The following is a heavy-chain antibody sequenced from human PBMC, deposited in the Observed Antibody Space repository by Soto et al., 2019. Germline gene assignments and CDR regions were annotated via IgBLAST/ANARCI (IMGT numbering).Heavy chain of an antibody. Sequence: GGSLRLSCAASGFTFSNYAMSWVRQAPGKGLEWVSAISGSGGSTYYADSVKGRFTISRDNSKNTLYLQMNSLRAEDTAVYYCAKDYDFWSGYSFDYWGQGTLVTVSS. V-gene: IGHV3-23*01. J-gene: IGHJ4*02. CDR2: ISGSGGST. CDR1: GFTFSNYA. CDR3: AKDYDFWSGYSFDY. D-gene: IGHD3-3*01.